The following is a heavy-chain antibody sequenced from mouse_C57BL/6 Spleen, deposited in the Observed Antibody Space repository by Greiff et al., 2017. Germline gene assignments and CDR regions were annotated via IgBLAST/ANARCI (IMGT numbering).Heavy chain of an antibody. V-gene: IGHV1-82*01. CDR2: IYPGDGDT. CDR3: ARWDDGYAMDY. J-gene: IGHJ4*01. Sequence: QVQLKESGPELVKPGASVKISCKASGYAFSSSWMNWVKQRPGKGLEWIGRIYPGDGDTNYNGKFKGKATLTADKSSSTAYMQLSSLTSEDAAVDFCARWDDGYAMDYWGQGTSVTVSS. D-gene: IGHD2-3*01. CDR1: GYAFSSSW.